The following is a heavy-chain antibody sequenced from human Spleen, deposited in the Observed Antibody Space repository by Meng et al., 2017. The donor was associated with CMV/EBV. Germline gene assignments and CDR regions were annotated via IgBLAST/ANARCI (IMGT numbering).Heavy chain of an antibody. J-gene: IGHJ4*02. CDR2: ISAYNGNT. D-gene: IGHD3-9*01. CDR3: VRSLRYFDFFDY. Sequence: ASVKVSCKASGYTFTSYCISWMRQAPGQGLEWMGWISAYNGNTNYAQNLQGSVTMTTDTSTSTAYMELRSLRSDDTAVYYCVRSLRYFDFFDYWGQGTLVTVSS. CDR1: GYTFTSYC. V-gene: IGHV1-18*01.